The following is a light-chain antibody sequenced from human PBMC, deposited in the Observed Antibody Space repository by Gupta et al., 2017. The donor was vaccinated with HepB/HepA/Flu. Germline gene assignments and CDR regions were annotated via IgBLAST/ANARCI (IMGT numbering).Light chain of an antibody. CDR1: SGHSGYI. CDR3: ETCDNNVVV. J-gene: IGLJ2*01. V-gene: IGLV4-60*03. CDR2: LESSEVY. Sequence: HPVLTHSSSVSDSLGSSVKLTCTLSSGHSGYIIAWHRQQPGKSPRYLMMLESSEVYNRGSGVPARFSGSSSGADRYLIISNLQSEDEADYYCETCDNNVVVFGGGTNVSVL.